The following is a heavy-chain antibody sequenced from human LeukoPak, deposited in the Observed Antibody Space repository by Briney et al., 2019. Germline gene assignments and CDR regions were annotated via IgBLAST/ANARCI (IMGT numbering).Heavy chain of an antibody. CDR1: GGSISSTSSY. V-gene: IGHV4-39*01. CDR3: ARVYGSGSYHWFDP. CDR2: IDYIGTT. J-gene: IGHJ5*02. Sequence: SETLSLTCTVSGGSISSTSSYWGWIRQAPGKGLEWIGSIDYIGTTDYNPSLTSRVTISADTSKRQSSLQLNSVTAADTAVYYCARVYGSGSYHWFDPWGQGTLVTVSS. D-gene: IGHD3-10*01.